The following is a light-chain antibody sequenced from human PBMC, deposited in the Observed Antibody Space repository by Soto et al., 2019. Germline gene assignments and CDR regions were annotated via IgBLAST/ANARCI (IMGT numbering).Light chain of an antibody. J-gene: IGKJ1*01. CDR2: DAS. Sequence: EIVLTQSPATLSLSPGERATLSCRASQSVSSYFAWDQQKPGQAPRLLIYDASNRATGIPARFSGSGSGTDFTLTISSLEPEDFAVYYCQQRSNWPLTFGQGNKVEIK. CDR1: QSVSSY. V-gene: IGKV3-11*01. CDR3: QQRSNWPLT.